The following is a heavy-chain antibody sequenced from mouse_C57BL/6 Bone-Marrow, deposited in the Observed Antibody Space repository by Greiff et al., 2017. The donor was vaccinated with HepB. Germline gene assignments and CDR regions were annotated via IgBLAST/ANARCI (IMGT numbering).Heavy chain of an antibody. D-gene: IGHD2-2*01. CDR2: ISSGGSYT. V-gene: IGHV5-6*01. Sequence: DVQLQESGGDLVKPGGSLKLSCAASGFTFSSYGMSWVRQTPDKRLEWVATISSGGSYTYYPDSVKGRFTISRDNAKNTLYLQMSSLKSEDTAMYYCARQGVKRGYYAMDYWGQGTSVTVSS. CDR3: ARQGVKRGYYAMDY. CDR1: GFTFSSYG. J-gene: IGHJ4*01.